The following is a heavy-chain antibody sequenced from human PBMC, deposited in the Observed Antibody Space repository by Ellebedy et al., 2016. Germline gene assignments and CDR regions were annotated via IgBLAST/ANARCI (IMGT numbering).Heavy chain of an antibody. V-gene: IGHV3-21*04. D-gene: IGHD6-19*01. Sequence: GESLKISXAASGFTFSSYSMNWDRQAPGKGLEWVSSISSSSSYIYYADSVKGRFTISRDNSKNTLYLQMNSLRAEDTAVYYCARAYSSGWPDAFDIWGQGTMVTVSS. CDR3: ARAYSSGWPDAFDI. J-gene: IGHJ3*02. CDR1: GFTFSSYS. CDR2: ISSSSSYI.